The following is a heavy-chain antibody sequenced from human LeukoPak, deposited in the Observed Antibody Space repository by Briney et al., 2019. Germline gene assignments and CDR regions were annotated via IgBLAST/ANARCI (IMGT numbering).Heavy chain of an antibody. J-gene: IGHJ4*02. CDR1: GGSISSSSYY. V-gene: IGHV4-39*01. CDR2: IYYSGGT. D-gene: IGHD2-15*01. CDR3: ASPYCSGGSCPLY. Sequence: SETLSLTCTVSGGSISSSSYYWGWIRQPPGKGLEWIGSIYYSGGTYYNPSLKSRVTISVDTSKNQFSLKLSSVTAADTAVYYCASPYCSGGSCPLYWGQGTLVTVSS.